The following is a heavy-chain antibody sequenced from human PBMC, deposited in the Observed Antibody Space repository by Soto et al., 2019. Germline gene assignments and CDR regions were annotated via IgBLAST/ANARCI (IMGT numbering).Heavy chain of an antibody. V-gene: IGHV3-7*01. CDR3: AKTYDSWSGYPNWFDP. CDR2: IKQDGSEK. Sequence: GGSLRLSCAASGFTFSSYWMSWVRQAPGKGLEWVANIKQDGSEKYYVDSVKGRSTISRDNAKNSLYLQMNSLRAEDTAVYYCAKTYDSWSGYPNWFDPWGQGTLVTVSS. J-gene: IGHJ5*02. CDR1: GFTFSSYW. D-gene: IGHD3-3*01.